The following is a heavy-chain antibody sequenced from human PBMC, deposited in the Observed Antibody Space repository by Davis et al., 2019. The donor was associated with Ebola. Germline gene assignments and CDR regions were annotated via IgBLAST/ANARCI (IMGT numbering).Heavy chain of an antibody. D-gene: IGHD3-3*01. CDR1: GFTFSSYS. J-gene: IGHJ4*02. Sequence: GESLKISCAASGFTFSSYSMNWVRQAPGKGLEWVSYISSSGSTIYYADSVKGRFTISRDNAKNSLYLQMNSLRAEDTAVYYCARGVGYYDFWSGYPDYWGQGTLVTVSS. CDR2: ISSSGSTI. V-gene: IGHV3-48*04. CDR3: ARGVGYYDFWSGYPDY.